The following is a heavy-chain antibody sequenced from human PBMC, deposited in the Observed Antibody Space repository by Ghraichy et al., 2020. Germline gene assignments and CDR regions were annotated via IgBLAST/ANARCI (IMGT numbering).Heavy chain of an antibody. V-gene: IGHV3-23*01. CDR2: ISGSGGST. CDR3: AKEPFHDTSGSYHSIPTYFDY. Sequence: GGSLRLSCGASGFIFSAYAMTWVRQAPGKGLEWVSGISGSGGSTYYADSVKGRFTISRDNSKNTVYLQMNNLRAEDTAVYYCAKEPFHDTSGSYHSIPTYFDYWGQGTLVTVSS. D-gene: IGHD3-22*01. J-gene: IGHJ4*02. CDR1: GFIFSAYA.